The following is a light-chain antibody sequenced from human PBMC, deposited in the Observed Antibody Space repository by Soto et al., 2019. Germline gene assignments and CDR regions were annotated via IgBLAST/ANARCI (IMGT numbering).Light chain of an antibody. CDR2: AAS. CDR1: QGISTN. Sequence: DIQMTQSPSSVSASVGDRVTITFRASQGISTNLAWYQQKPGKAPKLLIYAASSLQSGVPPRFSGSGSGTDFILTISSLQPEDFAIYYCQQANRVPLTFGQGTRLEIK. CDR3: QQANRVPLT. J-gene: IGKJ5*01. V-gene: IGKV1-12*01.